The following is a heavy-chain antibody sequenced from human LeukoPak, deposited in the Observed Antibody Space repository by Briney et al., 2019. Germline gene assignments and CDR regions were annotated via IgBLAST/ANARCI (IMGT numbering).Heavy chain of an antibody. CDR1: GYTVTSYY. Sequence: GASVNVSCKASGYTVTSYYMHWVRQAPGQGLEWMAIVNPSGSSSYAQKFQGRATLTRATSTNTVYMELSGLRSEDTAVYYCASVYKYGMDVWGQGTTVVVSS. V-gene: IGHV1-46*01. CDR2: VNPSGSS. J-gene: IGHJ6*02. CDR3: ASVYKYGMDV.